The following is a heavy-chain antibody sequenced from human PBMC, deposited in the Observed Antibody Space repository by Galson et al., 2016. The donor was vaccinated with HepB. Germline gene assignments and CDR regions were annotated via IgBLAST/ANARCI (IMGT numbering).Heavy chain of an antibody. Sequence: SLRLSCAASGLSFSNYFMHWVRQPPGKGLVWVSRINSDGSNTRYADSVKGRFSISRDNAKTTLYLQINSLRAEDTAVYYCSRWSGYYGMDVWGKGTTVTVSS. D-gene: IGHD3-3*01. CDR3: SRWSGYYGMDV. V-gene: IGHV3-74*01. CDR2: INSDGSNT. CDR1: GLSFSNYF. J-gene: IGHJ6*03.